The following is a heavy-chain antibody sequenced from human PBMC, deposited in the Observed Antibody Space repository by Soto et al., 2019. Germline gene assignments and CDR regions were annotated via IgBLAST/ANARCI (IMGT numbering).Heavy chain of an antibody. J-gene: IGHJ2*01. CDR2: IWYDGSNK. Sequence: GGSLRLSCAASGFTFSSYGMHWVRQAPGKGLEWVAVIWYDGSNKYYADSVKGRFTISRDNSKNTLYLQMNSLRAEDTAVYYCARLRGFDWYFDLWGRGTLVIVSS. D-gene: IGHD3-10*01. V-gene: IGHV3-33*01. CDR3: ARLRGFDWYFDL. CDR1: GFTFSSYG.